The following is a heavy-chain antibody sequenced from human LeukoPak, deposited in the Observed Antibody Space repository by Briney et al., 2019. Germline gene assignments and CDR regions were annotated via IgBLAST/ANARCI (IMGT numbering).Heavy chain of an antibody. CDR1: GFTFSNYA. Sequence: GGSLRLSCAASGFTFSNYAMSWVRQAPGKGREWVSAITGRGGSTYYADSVKGRFTISRDNSRNTLYLQMNSLRAEDTAVYYCAKWGDYDVLTGYYDPDYWGQGTLVTVSS. J-gene: IGHJ4*02. D-gene: IGHD3-9*01. CDR2: ITGRGGST. CDR3: AKWGDYDVLTGYYDPDY. V-gene: IGHV3-23*01.